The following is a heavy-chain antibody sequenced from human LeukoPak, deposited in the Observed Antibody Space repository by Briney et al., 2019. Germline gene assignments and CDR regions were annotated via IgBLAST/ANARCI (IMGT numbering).Heavy chain of an antibody. V-gene: IGHV3-48*02. CDR2: ITSSSSTI. D-gene: IGHD1-1*01. CDR1: GFTFSIYS. CDR3: ARVAGTTGHFDF. J-gene: IGHJ4*02. Sequence: HSGGSLRLSCAASGFTFSIYSMNWVRQAPGKGLEGVSYITSSSSTIYYADSVKGRFTISRDNAKNSLFLQMNSLRDEDTAVYYCARVAGTTGHFDFWGLGTLVTVSS.